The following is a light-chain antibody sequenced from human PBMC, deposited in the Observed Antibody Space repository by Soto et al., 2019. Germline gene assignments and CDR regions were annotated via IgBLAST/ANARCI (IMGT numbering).Light chain of an antibody. V-gene: IGKV1-5*03. J-gene: IGKJ1*01. CDR1: QGISTY. CDR2: EAS. CDR3: QQYDSYPWT. Sequence: DIRMTQSPASLSASVGDRVTITCRASQGISTYLNWYQQKPGKAPKVLIYEASNLETGVPSRFGGSGAGTEFTLIISSLQPDDFATYYCQQYDSYPWTFGQGTNVDIK.